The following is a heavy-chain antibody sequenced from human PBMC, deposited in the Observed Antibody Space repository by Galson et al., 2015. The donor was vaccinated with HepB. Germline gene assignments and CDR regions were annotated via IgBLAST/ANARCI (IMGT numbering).Heavy chain of an antibody. V-gene: IGHV3-30*02. J-gene: IGHJ5*02. CDR2: IRYDGRTK. CDR1: GSPFSDYG. Sequence: SLRLSCAVSGSPFSDYGTYWLRQGPGKGLEWVASIRYDGRTKYYGDCVGGRFTISRDIAKNTLYLQMTSLRPEDTAVYYCGKEGEPLGGWIDPWGQGTQVIVSS. CDR3: GKEGEPLGGWIDP. D-gene: IGHD1-14*01.